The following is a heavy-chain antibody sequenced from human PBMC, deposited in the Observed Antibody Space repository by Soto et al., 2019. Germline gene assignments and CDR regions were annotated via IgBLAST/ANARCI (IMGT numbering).Heavy chain of an antibody. CDR1: GGSISSSSYY. CDR2: IYYSGST. V-gene: IGHV4-39*01. J-gene: IGHJ4*02. D-gene: IGHD1-26*01. CDR3: ARRGLGSDY. Sequence: SETLSLTCTVSGGSISSSSYYWGWIRQPPGKGLEWIGSIYYSGSTYYNPSLKSRVTISVDTSKNQFSLKLSSVTAADTAVYYCARRGLGSDYWGQGALVTVSS.